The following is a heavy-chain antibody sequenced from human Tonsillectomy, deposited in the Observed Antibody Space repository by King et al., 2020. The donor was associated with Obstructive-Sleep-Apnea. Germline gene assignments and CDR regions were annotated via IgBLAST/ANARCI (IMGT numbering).Heavy chain of an antibody. V-gene: IGHV3-66*01. CDR2: IYSGGST. D-gene: IGHD3-10*01. J-gene: IGHJ4*02. Sequence: LQLVQSGGGLVQPGGSLRLSCAASGFTVSSNYMSWVRQAPGKGLEWVSVIYSGGSTYYADSVKGRFTISRDNSKNTLYLQMNSLRAEDTAVYYCARDKLSYGSGNYLWDYWGQGTLVTVSS. CDR3: ARDKLSYGSGNYLWDY. CDR1: GFTVSSNY.